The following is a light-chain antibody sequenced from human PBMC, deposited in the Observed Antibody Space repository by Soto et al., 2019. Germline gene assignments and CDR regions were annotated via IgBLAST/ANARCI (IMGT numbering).Light chain of an antibody. CDR3: SSYTSSSTYV. CDR1: GSDVGGYDY. Sequence: QSVLTQPASVSGSPGQSITISCTGTGSDVGGYDYVSWYQHHPGKAPKVMIYEVTNRPSGVSNRFSGSKSGNTASLTISGLLAEDEADYYCSSYTSSSTYVCGTGTKAAVL. CDR2: EVT. V-gene: IGLV2-14*01. J-gene: IGLJ1*01.